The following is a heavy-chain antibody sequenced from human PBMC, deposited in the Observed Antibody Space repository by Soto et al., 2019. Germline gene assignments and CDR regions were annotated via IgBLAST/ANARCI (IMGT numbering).Heavy chain of an antibody. V-gene: IGHV4-39*01. D-gene: IGHD3-16*02. CDR1: GGSISSSSYY. J-gene: IGHJ4*02. Sequence: KASETLSLTCTLSGGSISSSSYYWGWIRQPPGKGLEWIGSIYYSGSTYYNPSLKSRVTISVDTSKNQFSLKLSSVTAADTAVYYCVTFVRGRLRLGELSSRGYWGQGTLVTVS. CDR3: VTFVRGRLRLGELSSRGY. CDR2: IYYSGST.